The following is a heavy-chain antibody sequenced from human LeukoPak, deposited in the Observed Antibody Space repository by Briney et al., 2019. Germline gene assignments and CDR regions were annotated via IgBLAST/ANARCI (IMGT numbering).Heavy chain of an antibody. V-gene: IGHV3-66*01. CDR1: GGSISSSSYY. Sequence: ETLSLTCTVSGGSISSSSYYWGWIRQPPGKGLEWVSVIYSGGSTYYADSVKGRFTISRDNSKNTLYLQMNSLRAEDTAVYYCARDHGSSSWSPLGINYYGMDVWGQGTTVTVSS. CDR3: ARDHGSSSWSPLGINYYGMDV. D-gene: IGHD6-13*01. J-gene: IGHJ6*02. CDR2: IYSGGST.